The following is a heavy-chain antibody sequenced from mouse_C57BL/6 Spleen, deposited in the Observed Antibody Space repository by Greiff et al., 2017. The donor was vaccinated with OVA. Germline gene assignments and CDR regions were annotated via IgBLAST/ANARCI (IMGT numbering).Heavy chain of an antibody. CDR3: ASDGKKGAMDY. J-gene: IGHJ4*01. CDR2: IHPNSGST. Sequence: QVQLKQPGAELVKPGASVKLSCKASGYTFTSYWMHWVKQRPGQGLEWIGMIHPNSGSTNYNEKFKSKATLTVDKSSSTAYMQLSSLTSEDSAVYYCASDGKKGAMDYWGQGTSVTVSS. D-gene: IGHD1-1*01. V-gene: IGHV1-64*01. CDR1: GYTFTSYW.